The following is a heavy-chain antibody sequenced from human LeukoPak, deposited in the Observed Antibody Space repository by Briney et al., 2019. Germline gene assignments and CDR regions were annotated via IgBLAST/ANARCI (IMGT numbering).Heavy chain of an antibody. CDR1: GFTFSSYA. J-gene: IGHJ4*02. D-gene: IGHD5-18*01. Sequence: GGSLRLSCAASGFTFSSYAMSWVRQAPGKGLEWVSAISGSGGSTYYADSVKGRFTISRDNSKNTLYLQMNSLRAEDTAVYYCAKADLRQLWFLIDYWGQGTLVTVSS. V-gene: IGHV3-23*01. CDR3: AKADLRQLWFLIDY. CDR2: ISGSGGST.